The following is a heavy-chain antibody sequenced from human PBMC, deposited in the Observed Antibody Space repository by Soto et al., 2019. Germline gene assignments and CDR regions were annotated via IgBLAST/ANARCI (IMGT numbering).Heavy chain of an antibody. Sequence: GGSLRLSCAASGFTFSSYAMSWVRQAPGKGLEWVSAISGSGGSTYYADSVKGRFTISRGNSKNTLYLQMNSLRAEDTALYYCARDRGIVVLSAAPYYSGMDVWGQGTTVTVSS. CDR1: GFTFSSYA. V-gene: IGHV3-23*01. J-gene: IGHJ6*02. CDR2: ISGSGGST. D-gene: IGHD2-2*01. CDR3: ARDRGIVVLSAAPYYSGMDV.